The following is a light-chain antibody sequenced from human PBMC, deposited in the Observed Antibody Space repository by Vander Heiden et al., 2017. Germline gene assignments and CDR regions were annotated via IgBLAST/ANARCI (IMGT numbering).Light chain of an antibody. CDR2: DAS. J-gene: IGKJ3*01. V-gene: IGKV1-33*01. CDR1: HDIKNY. Sequence: DIQLTQSPSSLSASIGDSVTITCQASHDIKNYLTWYQQKPGKAPKVLIYDASKLEIGGPSRFSGSGSGAHFTCTISSLQPEDVATYYCQQYENLFTIGPGTKVEIK. CDR3: QQYENLFT.